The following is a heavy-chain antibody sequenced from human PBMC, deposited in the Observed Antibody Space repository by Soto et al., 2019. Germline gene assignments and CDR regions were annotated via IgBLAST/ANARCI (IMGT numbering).Heavy chain of an antibody. CDR1: GFTFSSYA. Sequence: GGSLRLSCAASGFTFSSYAMHWVRQAPGKGLEWVAVISYDGSNKYYADSVKGRFTISRDNSKNTLYLQMNSLRAEDTAVYYCARATLLRNYYDSSGYYYGALGYWGQGTLVTVSS. CDR3: ARATLLRNYYDSSGYYYGALGY. V-gene: IGHV3-30-3*01. J-gene: IGHJ4*02. CDR2: ISYDGSNK. D-gene: IGHD3-22*01.